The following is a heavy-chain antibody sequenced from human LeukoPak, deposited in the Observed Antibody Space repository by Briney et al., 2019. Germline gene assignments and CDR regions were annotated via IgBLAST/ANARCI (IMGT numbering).Heavy chain of an antibody. Sequence: PGGSLRLSYAASGFTFSSYSMNWVRQAPGKGLEWVSSISSSSSYIYYADSVKGRFTISRDNAKNSLYLQMNSLRAEHTAVYYCARTLLWFGELDAFDIWGQGTMVTVSS. CDR1: GFTFSSYS. V-gene: IGHV3-21*01. D-gene: IGHD3-10*01. CDR3: ARTLLWFGELDAFDI. CDR2: ISSSSSYI. J-gene: IGHJ3*02.